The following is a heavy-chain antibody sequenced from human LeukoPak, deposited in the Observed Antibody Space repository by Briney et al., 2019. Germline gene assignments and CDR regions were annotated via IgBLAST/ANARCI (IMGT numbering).Heavy chain of an antibody. J-gene: IGHJ4*02. CDR1: GFTFSDYY. V-gene: IGHV3-11*04. CDR2: ISSSGRTI. D-gene: IGHD6-19*01. Sequence: PGRSLRLSYAASGFTFSDYYMSWIRQAPGKGLEWVSYISSSGRTIYYADSGKGRFTISRDNAKSSLYLQMNSLGAEDTAVYYCARTDRVAGRRGYLDYWGQGTLVTVSS. CDR3: ARTDRVAGRRGYLDY.